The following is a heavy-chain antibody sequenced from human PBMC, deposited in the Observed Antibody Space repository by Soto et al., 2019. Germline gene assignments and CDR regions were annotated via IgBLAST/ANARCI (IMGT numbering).Heavy chain of an antibody. V-gene: IGHV4-61*08. CDR3: ARTLPNRQLFDS. D-gene: IGHD1-1*01. CDR1: GGSISSGDYY. CDR2: IYNSGRY. Sequence: PSETLSLTCTVSGGSISSGDYYWRWIRQPPGKGLEWIGYIYNSGRYNYNPSLESRLTISIDTSKNQFSLRLASVTAADTAVYYCARTLPNRQLFDSWSQGTLVTVSS. J-gene: IGHJ4*02.